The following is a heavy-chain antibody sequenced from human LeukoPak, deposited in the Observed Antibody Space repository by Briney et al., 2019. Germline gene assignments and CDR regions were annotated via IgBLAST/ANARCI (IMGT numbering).Heavy chain of an antibody. CDR1: GFTFSSHW. Sequence: GGSLRLSCVDSGFTFSSHWMSWVRQAPGKGLEWVADINQGEGEKYYVDSVKGRFTISRDNAKKSLFLQMNSLRAEDTAVYYCARGRFIAGTTAYYFDYWGQGTLVTVSS. V-gene: IGHV3-7*03. CDR3: ARGRFIAGTTAYYFDY. CDR2: INQGEGEK. J-gene: IGHJ4*02. D-gene: IGHD1-26*01.